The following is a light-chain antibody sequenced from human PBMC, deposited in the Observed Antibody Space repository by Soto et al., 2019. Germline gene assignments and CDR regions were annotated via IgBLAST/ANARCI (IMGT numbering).Light chain of an antibody. J-gene: IGLJ1*01. CDR2: EVS. CDR3: SSYSISTAYL. CDR1: SSDVGGYDD. Sequence: QFVLTQPSSVSWSPGHSITISCTGTSSDVGGYDDVSCDQLHAGKAPKLMFFEVSNRPSGVSYRFSGSKSGNTAYLTISGLQAEDEADYFCSSYSISTAYLFGTGTKVTVL. V-gene: IGLV2-14*01.